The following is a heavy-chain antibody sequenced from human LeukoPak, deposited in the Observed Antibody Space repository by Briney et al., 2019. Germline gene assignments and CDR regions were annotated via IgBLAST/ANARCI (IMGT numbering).Heavy chain of an antibody. Sequence: GGSLRLSCAASRFTFSSYGMHWVRQAPGKGLEWVALISYDGSNKYYADSVKGRFTISRDNSKNTLYLQMNSLRAEDTAVYYCAKGELGLWFDYWGQGTLVTVSS. J-gene: IGHJ4*02. CDR2: ISYDGSNK. CDR1: RFTFSSYG. V-gene: IGHV3-30*18. D-gene: IGHD5-18*01. CDR3: AKGELGLWFDY.